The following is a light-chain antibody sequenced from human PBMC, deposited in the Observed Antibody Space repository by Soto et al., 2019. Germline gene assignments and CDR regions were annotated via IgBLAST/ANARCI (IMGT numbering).Light chain of an antibody. J-gene: IGLJ2*01. CDR2: AVS. V-gene: IGLV2-8*01. CDR1: SSDIGGGSNY. CDR3: SSYAGSNDTVV. Sequence: QSALTQPPSASGSPGQSVTISCTGTSSDIGGGSNYVSWYQQHPGKAPKLMIYAVSKRPSWVSDRFSGSRSGNTASLTVSGLQAEDEADYYCSSYAGSNDTVVFGGGTKLTVL.